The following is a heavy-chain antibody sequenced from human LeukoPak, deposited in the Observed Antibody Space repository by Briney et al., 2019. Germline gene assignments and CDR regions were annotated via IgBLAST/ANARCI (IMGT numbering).Heavy chain of an antibody. J-gene: IGHJ4*02. Sequence: ASVKVSCKASGYTFTSYDISWVRQAPGQGLEWMGWISAYNGNTNYAQKLQGRVTMTTDTSTSTAYMELRSLRSDDTAVYYCARPTDDHYYYDSSGYYYDVWGQGTLVTVSS. V-gene: IGHV1-18*01. CDR3: ARPTDDHYYYDSSGYYYDV. CDR2: ISAYNGNT. CDR1: GYTFTSYD. D-gene: IGHD3-22*01.